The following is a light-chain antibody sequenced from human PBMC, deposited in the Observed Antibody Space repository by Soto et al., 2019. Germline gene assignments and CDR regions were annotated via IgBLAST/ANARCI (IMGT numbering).Light chain of an antibody. CDR3: QQRSNWPPSIT. CDR2: DAS. V-gene: IGKV3-11*01. CDR1: QSVTTF. J-gene: IGKJ5*01. Sequence: EIVLTQSPATLSLSQGERATLSCRASQSVTTFLAWYQQKPGQAPRLLIYDASDRAPGIPARFSGSGSATDFTLTINNLEPEDFAVYYCQQRSNWPPSITFGQGTRLEIK.